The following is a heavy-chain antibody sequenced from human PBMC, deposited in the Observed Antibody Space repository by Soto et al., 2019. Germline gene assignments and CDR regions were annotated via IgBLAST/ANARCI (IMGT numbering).Heavy chain of an antibody. CDR1: GFTFSSYA. J-gene: IGHJ6*03. CDR3: AKGMIGYYYYYMDV. Sequence: PGGSLRLSCAASGFTFSSYAMCWVRQAPGKGLEWVSAISGSGGSTYYADSVKGRFTIPRDNSKNTLYLQMNSLRAEDTAVYFYAKGMIGYYYYYMDVWGKGTTVTVSS. V-gene: IGHV3-23*01. CDR2: ISGSGGST. D-gene: IGHD2-21*01.